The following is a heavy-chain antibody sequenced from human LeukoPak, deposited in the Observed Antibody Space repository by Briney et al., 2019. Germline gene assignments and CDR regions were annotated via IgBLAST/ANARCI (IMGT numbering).Heavy chain of an antibody. Sequence: SVKVSCKASGGTFSSYAISWVRQAPGQGLEWMGRIIPILGIANYAQKFQGRVTITADKSTGTAYMELSSLRSEDTAVYYCARGIAVAGIRNYYYGMDVWGQGTTVTVSS. V-gene: IGHV1-69*04. D-gene: IGHD6-19*01. CDR1: GGTFSSYA. CDR3: ARGIAVAGIRNYYYGMDV. J-gene: IGHJ6*02. CDR2: IIPILGIA.